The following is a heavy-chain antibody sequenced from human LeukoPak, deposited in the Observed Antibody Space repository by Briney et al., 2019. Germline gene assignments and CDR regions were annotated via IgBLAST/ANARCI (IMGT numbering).Heavy chain of an antibody. D-gene: IGHD3-22*01. J-gene: IGHJ4*02. CDR3: ARDRGYYDSSGAFDY. V-gene: IGHV4-31*03. CDR1: GGSISSGGYY. Sequence: SETLSLTCTVSGGSISSGGYYWSWIRQHPGKGLEWIGYIYYSGSTYYNPSLKSRVTISVDTSKNQFSLKLSSVTAADTAVYYCARDRGYYDSSGAFDYWGQGTLVTVSS. CDR2: IYYSGST.